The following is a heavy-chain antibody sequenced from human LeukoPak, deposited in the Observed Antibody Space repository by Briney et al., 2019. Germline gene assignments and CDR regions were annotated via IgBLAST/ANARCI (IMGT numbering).Heavy chain of an antibody. CDR1: GGAISRWC. Sequence: PSETLSLTCTVSGGAISRWCWSWLRQPAGKGLEWIGRFCTTGSTNYSPSLKSRVTMSVDTSKNQFSLNLISVTAADTAVYYCARVSMVRGAPDYYFDYWGQGTLVTVPS. J-gene: IGHJ4*02. CDR2: FCTTGST. D-gene: IGHD3-10*01. V-gene: IGHV4-4*07. CDR3: ARVSMVRGAPDYYFDY.